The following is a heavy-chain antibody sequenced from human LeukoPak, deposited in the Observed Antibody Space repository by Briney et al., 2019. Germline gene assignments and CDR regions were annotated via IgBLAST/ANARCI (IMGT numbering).Heavy chain of an antibody. CDR3: ARDVGSAPFDY. D-gene: IGHD6-25*01. J-gene: IGHJ4*02. V-gene: IGHV3-74*01. CDR1: GFTFSSYW. Sequence: GGSLRLSCAASGFTFSSYWMHWVRQAPGKGLVWVSHIKTDGSTTAYADSVRGRFTISRDNAKNTLYLQMDSLRVEDTAVYYCARDVGSAPFDYWGQGTLVTVSS. CDR2: IKTDGSTT.